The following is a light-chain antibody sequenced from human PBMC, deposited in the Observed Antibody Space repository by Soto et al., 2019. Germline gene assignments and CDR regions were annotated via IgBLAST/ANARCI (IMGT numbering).Light chain of an antibody. CDR1: QSVSIN. CDR2: DAS. J-gene: IGKJ1*01. CDR3: QQYNNWPPIA. Sequence: EIVMTQSPATLSVSPGERATLSCRASQSVSINLAWYQQKPGQAPRLLIYDASTRATGIPARFSGSGSGTEFTLTISSLQSEDFAVYYCQQYNNWPPIAFGQGTKVDIK. V-gene: IGKV3-15*01.